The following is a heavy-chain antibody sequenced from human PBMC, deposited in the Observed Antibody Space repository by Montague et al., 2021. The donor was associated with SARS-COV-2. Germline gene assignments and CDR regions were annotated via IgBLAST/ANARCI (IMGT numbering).Heavy chain of an antibody. D-gene: IGHD3-9*01. CDR3: AREDYDILTGYYSPYYYYGMDV. CDR2: IKQDGSEK. V-gene: IGHV3-7*01. CDR1: GFTFSSYW. Sequence: SLRLSCAASGFTFSSYWMNWVRQAPGKGLEWVANIKQDGSEKYFLDSLNGRFTISRDNAQNSLYLQMNSLRAEDTAVYYCAREDYDILTGYYSPYYYYGMDVWGQGTTVTVSS. J-gene: IGHJ6*02.